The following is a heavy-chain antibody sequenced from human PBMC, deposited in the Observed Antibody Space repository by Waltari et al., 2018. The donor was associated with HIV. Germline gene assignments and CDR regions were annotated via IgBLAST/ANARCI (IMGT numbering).Heavy chain of an antibody. CDR3: AHVTKLRYFDWVFDY. V-gene: IGHV2-5*01. CDR2: IYWNDDK. Sequence: QITLKESGPTLVKPTQTLTLTCTFSGFSLSTSGVGVGWIRQPPGKALEWLALIYWNDDKRYSPSLKSRLTITKDTSKNQVVLTMTNMDPVDTATYYCAHVTKLRYFDWVFDYWGQGTLVTVSS. D-gene: IGHD3-9*01. CDR1: GFSLSTSGVG. J-gene: IGHJ4*02.